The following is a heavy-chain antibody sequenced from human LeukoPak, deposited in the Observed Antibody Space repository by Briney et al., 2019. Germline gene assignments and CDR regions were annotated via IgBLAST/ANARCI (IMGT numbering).Heavy chain of an antibody. CDR1: GGSISSYY. J-gene: IGHJ6*03. CDR2: IYYSGST. V-gene: IGHV4-59*01. Sequence: SETLSLTCTVSGGSISSYYRSWIRQPPGKGLEWIGYIYYSGSTNYNPSLKSRVTISVDTSKNQFSLKLSSVTAADTAVYYCARDKASYYYYYMDVWGKGTTVTVSS. CDR3: ARDKASYYYYYMDV.